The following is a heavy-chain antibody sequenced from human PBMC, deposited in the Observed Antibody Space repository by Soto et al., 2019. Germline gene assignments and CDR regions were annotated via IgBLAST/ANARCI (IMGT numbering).Heavy chain of an antibody. J-gene: IGHJ6*02. CDR3: ARDGHGMDV. CDR1: GGPVSSGSYH. V-gene: IGHV4-61*01. Sequence: SETLSLTCNVSGGPVSSGSYHWTWIRQPPGKALEWIGYIHVSGNTNSNPSLRGRDTISIDTSKNQFSLKLTSVTAADTAVYYCARDGHGMDVWGQGTTVTVS. CDR2: IHVSGNT.